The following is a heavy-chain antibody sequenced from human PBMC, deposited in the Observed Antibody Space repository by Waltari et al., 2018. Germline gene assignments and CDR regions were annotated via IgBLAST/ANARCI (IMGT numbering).Heavy chain of an antibody. V-gene: IGHV4-39*01. CDR3: ARQSYYDESGHD. CDR2: IYYSGTT. J-gene: IGHJ4*02. CDR1: GCSIRRSGYY. D-gene: IGHD3-22*01. Sequence: QLELQESGPGLVKPSETLSLTCSVPGCSIRRSGYYGVWFRQPPGKGLEWIGSIYYSGTTYYNPALNSRVTISVDTSKNQFSLKLTSVTAADTAMYFCARQSYYDESGHDWGQGTLVTVSS.